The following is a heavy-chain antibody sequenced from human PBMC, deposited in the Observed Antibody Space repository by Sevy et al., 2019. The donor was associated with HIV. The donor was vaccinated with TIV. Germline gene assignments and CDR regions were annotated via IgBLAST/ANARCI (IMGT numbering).Heavy chain of an antibody. CDR3: ARPVGYAAS. V-gene: IGHV5-51*01. CDR2: IYPGDSDT. Sequence: GESLKISCRASGYDFANNWIGWVRQMPGEGLEWMGIIYPGDSDTRYTPSFEGRVTISADKSVNTAYLQWSSLKAPDTATFYCARPVGYAASLGQGTLVTVSS. J-gene: IGHJ5*02. CDR1: GYDFANNW. D-gene: IGHD5-12*01.